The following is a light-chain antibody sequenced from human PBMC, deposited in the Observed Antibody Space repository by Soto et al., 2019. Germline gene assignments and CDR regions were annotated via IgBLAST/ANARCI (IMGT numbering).Light chain of an antibody. CDR2: GAS. J-gene: IGKJ1*01. Sequence: DIQMTQSPSSLFASVGDRVTITCRASQGIRNNLGWYQQRPGEAPKRLICGASSLQRGVPSRFSGSGSGTEFTLTISSLRPEDSATYYCLQHDSYPRTFGQGTKLEIK. CDR1: QGIRNN. V-gene: IGKV1-17*01. CDR3: LQHDSYPRT.